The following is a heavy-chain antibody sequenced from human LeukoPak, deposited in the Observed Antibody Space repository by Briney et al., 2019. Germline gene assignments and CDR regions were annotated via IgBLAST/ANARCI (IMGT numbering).Heavy chain of an antibody. CDR3: ARGGLTIAEATTSWYLDY. J-gene: IGHJ4*02. CDR2: IWYDGSNE. D-gene: IGHD1-26*01. V-gene: IGHV3-33*08. Sequence: GGSLRLSCAASGFTFSDYYMSWIRQAQGKGLEWVALIWYDGSNENYADSVKGRFTISRDNSRNTLYLQMNSLRGEDTAVYYCARGGLTIAEATTSWYLDYWGQGTLVTVSS. CDR1: GFTFSDYY.